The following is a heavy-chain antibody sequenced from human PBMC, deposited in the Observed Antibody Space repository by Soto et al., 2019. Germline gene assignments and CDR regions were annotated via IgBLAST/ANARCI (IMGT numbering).Heavy chain of an antibody. J-gene: IGHJ4*02. Sequence: SETLSLACAVYGGSFSGYYWSWIRQPPGKGLEWIGEINHSGSTNYNPSLKSRVTISVDTSKNQFSLKLSSVTAADTAVYYCARELRYAKYFHYWGQGTLVSVSS. CDR1: GGSFSGYY. CDR2: INHSGST. V-gene: IGHV4-34*01. D-gene: IGHD3-16*01. CDR3: ARELRYAKYFHY.